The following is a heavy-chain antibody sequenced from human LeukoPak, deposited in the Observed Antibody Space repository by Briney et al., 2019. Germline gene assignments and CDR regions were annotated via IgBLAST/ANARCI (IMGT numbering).Heavy chain of an antibody. V-gene: IGHV1-2*02. D-gene: IGHD6-13*01. Sequence: ASVKVSCKASGYTFTGYYMHWVRQAPGQGLEWMGWINPNSGGTNYAQKFQGRVTMTRDTSISTAYMELSSLRSEDTAVYYCAREPRSSWYRVAFDIWGQGTMVTVSS. CDR2: INPNSGGT. CDR3: AREPRSSWYRVAFDI. J-gene: IGHJ3*02. CDR1: GYTFTGYY.